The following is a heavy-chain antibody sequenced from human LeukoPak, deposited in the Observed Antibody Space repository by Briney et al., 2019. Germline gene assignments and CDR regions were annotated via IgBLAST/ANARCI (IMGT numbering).Heavy chain of an antibody. CDR1: GFTFTYAW. CDR3: TSSGSHIDY. J-gene: IGHJ4*02. CDR2: TKSETDGGTT. V-gene: IGHV3-15*01. D-gene: IGHD1-26*01. Sequence: GGSLRLSCAASGFTFTYAWMSWVRQAPGKGLEWVGRTKSETDGGTTAYGSPVKGRFTISRDDSKKTLFLQIITLKTEDTAIYYCTSSGSHIDYWGQGTLVTVSS.